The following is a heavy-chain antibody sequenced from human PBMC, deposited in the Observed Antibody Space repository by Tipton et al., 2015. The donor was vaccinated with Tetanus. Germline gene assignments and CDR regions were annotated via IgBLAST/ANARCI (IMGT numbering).Heavy chain of an antibody. CDR3: VRRALPYWHFDL. D-gene: IGHD2-21*02. CDR2: INSGGQHI. CDR1: GFTFTTYT. V-gene: IGHV3-21*06. J-gene: IGHJ2*01. Sequence: SLRLSCAASGFTFTTYTMTWVRQAPGQGLEWVASINSGGQHIFYADSVRGRFSISRDNAENSLSLHMNGLRSEDTAIYYCVRRALPYWHFDLWGRGTLVSVSS.